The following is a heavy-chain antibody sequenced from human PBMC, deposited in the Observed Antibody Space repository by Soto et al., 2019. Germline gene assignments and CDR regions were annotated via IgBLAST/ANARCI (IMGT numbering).Heavy chain of an antibody. J-gene: IGHJ5*02. CDR1: GGYISSYY. V-gene: IGHV4-59*01. CDR3: ARRAGNRYNWNDGGDDWFDP. D-gene: IGHD1-1*01. CDR2: IYYSGST. Sequence: QVQLQESGPGLVKPSETLSLTCTVTGGYISSYYWSWIRQPPGKGLECIGYIYYSGSTHYNPSLKSRVTISVNTSNTQFTLSLSSVPAADTAVYYCARRAGNRYNWNDGGDDWFDPWGQGTLVTVSS.